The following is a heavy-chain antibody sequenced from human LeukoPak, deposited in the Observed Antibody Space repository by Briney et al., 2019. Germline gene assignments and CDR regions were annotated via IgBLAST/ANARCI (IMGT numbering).Heavy chain of an antibody. D-gene: IGHD2-2*01. V-gene: IGHV1-2*02. CDR2: INPNSGGT. J-gene: IGHJ3*02. CDR3: ARSKVVVVPAATVDAFDI. Sequence: ASVKVSCKASGYTFTGYYMHWVRQAPGQGLEWMGWINPNSGGTNYAQKFQGGVTMTRDTSISTAYMELSRLRSDDTAVYYCARSKVVVVPAATVDAFDIWGQGTMVTVSS. CDR1: GYTFTGYY.